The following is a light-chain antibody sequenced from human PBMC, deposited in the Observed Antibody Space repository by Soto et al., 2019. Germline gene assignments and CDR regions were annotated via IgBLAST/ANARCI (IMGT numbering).Light chain of an antibody. CDR1: SSDVGGYNY. Sequence: QSALTQPRSVSGSPGQSVTISCTGTSSDVGGYNYVSWYQQHPGKAPKLMIYDVSKRPSGVPDRFSGSKSGNTASLTISGLQAEDGADYYCCSYAGSYTPWVFGGGTKLTVL. CDR2: DVS. J-gene: IGLJ3*02. CDR3: CSYAGSYTPWV. V-gene: IGLV2-11*01.